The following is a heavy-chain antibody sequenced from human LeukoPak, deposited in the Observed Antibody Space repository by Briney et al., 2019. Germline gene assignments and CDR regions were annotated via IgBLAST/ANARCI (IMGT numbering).Heavy chain of an antibody. V-gene: IGHV3-48*02. CDR1: GFTFSTYS. CDR2: ISSSIRPV. Sequence: PGGSLRLSCAASGFTFSTYSMNWVRQAPGKGLEWVSYISSSIRPVYYADSVRGRFTISRDNAKNSLYLQMNSLRDEDTAVYYCARGCSPGTCSPFDYWGQGTLVTVSS. CDR3: ARGCSPGTCSPFDY. J-gene: IGHJ4*02. D-gene: IGHD2-15*01.